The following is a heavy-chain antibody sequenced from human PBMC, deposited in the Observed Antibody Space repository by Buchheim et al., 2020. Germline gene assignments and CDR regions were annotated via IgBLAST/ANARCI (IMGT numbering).Heavy chain of an antibody. CDR3: IRPGGTGYDPPYYQYYGMDV. V-gene: IGHV3-73*01. Sequence: EVQLVESGGGLVQPGGSLKLSCAASGFTFSASAMHWVRQAPGKGLEWVGRVRSKDNSYATAYAASVKDRFTISRDDSRDTAYLQMNSLKTEDTAVYYCIRPGGTGYDPPYYQYYGMDVWGQGTT. D-gene: IGHD5-12*01. J-gene: IGHJ6*02. CDR2: VRSKDNSYAT. CDR1: GFTFSASA.